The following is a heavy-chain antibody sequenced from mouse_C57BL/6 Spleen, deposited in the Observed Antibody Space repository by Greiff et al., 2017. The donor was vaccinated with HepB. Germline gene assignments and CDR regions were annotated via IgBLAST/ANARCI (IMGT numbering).Heavy chain of an antibody. J-gene: IGHJ2*01. CDR2: IYPGSGST. CDR1: GYTFTSYW. D-gene: IGHD1-1*02. V-gene: IGHV1-55*01. CDR3: ARGGGSYGYFDD. Sequence: QVQLQQPGAELVKPGASVKMSCKASGYTFTSYWITWVKQRPGQGLEWIGDIYPGSGSTNYNEKFKSKATLTVDTSSSTAYMQLSSLTSEDSAVYYCARGGGSYGYFDDWGQGTTLTVSS.